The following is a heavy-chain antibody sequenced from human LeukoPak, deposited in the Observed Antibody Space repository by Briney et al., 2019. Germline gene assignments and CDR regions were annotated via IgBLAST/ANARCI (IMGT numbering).Heavy chain of an antibody. CDR1: GGSFSGYY. V-gene: IGHV4-34*01. Sequence: TPSETLSLTCAVYGGSFSGYYWSWIRQPPGKGLEWIGEISHSGSTNYNPSLKSRVTISVDTSKNQFSLKLSSVTAADTAVYYCARDQISSGYYDFWSGHWDYYYGMDVWGQGTTVTVSS. CDR2: ISHSGST. CDR3: ARDQISSGYYDFWSGHWDYYYGMDV. D-gene: IGHD3-3*01. J-gene: IGHJ6*02.